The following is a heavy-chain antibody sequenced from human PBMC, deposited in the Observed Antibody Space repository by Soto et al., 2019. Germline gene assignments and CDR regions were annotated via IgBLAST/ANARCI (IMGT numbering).Heavy chain of an antibody. CDR3: VNEGIAAQAPPVPLRNGSLDGYSFPDNYYYYGMDV. J-gene: IGHJ6*02. CDR1: GFTFSSYA. V-gene: IGHV3-64D*08. CDR2: ISSNGGST. Sequence: PGGSLRLSCSASGFTFSSYAMHWVRQAPGKGLEYVSAISSNGGSTYYADSVKGRFTISRDNSKNTLYLQMSSLRAEDTAVYYCVNEGIAAQAPPVPLRNGSLDGYSFPDNYYYYGMDVWGQGTTVTVSS. D-gene: IGHD6-13*01.